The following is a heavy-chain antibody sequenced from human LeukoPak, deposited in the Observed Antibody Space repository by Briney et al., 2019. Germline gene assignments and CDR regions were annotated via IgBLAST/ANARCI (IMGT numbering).Heavy chain of an antibody. J-gene: IGHJ4*02. CDR3: AKSGEPYCSGGSCYSGFDY. Sequence: GRSLRLSCAASGFTFSSYGMHWVRQAPGKGLEWVAVISYDGSNKYYADSVKGRFTISRDNSKNTLYLQMNSLRAEDTAVYYCAKSGEPYCSGGSCYSGFDYWGQGTLVTVSS. D-gene: IGHD2-15*01. CDR1: GFTFSSYG. CDR2: ISYDGSNK. V-gene: IGHV3-30*18.